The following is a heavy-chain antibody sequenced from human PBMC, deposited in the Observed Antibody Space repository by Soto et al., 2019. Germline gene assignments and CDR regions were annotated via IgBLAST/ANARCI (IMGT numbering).Heavy chain of an antibody. Sequence: SETLSLTCSVSGGSINSGDYSWNWIRQPPGKGLEWIGYIYPTESTYYNPSLSRVTISLDTSQNQFSLKMTSVTAAETAVYYCARGYNGAFHIWGKGIMVTVSS. J-gene: IGHJ3*02. CDR1: GGSINSGDYS. CDR2: IYPTEST. D-gene: IGHD1-20*01. CDR3: ARGYNGAFHI. V-gene: IGHV4-30-2*01.